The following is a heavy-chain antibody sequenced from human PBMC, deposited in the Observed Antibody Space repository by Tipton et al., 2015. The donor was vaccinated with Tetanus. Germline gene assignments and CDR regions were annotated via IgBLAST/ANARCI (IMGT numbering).Heavy chain of an antibody. V-gene: IGHV5-51*01. D-gene: IGHD3-9*01. Sequence: QLVQSGAEVKKPGESLKISCRGSGYNFTHYSIGWVRQMPGKGLEWVGIIDPRDSETFQGHVTISADKSISTAHLRWSSLGASDTAIYCCARRRSAILSGSYHWYFDIWGRGTLVIVSS. J-gene: IGHJ2*01. CDR1: GYNFTHYS. CDR3: ARRRSAILSGSYHWYFDI. CDR2: IDPRDSET.